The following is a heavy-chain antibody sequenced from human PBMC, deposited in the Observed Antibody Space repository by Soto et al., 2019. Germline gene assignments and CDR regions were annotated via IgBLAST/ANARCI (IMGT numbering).Heavy chain of an antibody. V-gene: IGHV3-30-3*01. Sequence: QVQLVESGGGVLQPGRSLRLSCAASGFTFSYHALNWVRQAPGKGLEWVPIISYDGDNKYIAESVKGRFTISRDNSKNTVSVQMHSRRSEDTAMYFCARGTTTSAFSAREVWCQGMRGSVSS. J-gene: IGHJ6*02. CDR1: GFTFSYHA. CDR2: ISYDGDNK. D-gene: IGHD1-1*01. CDR3: ARGTTTSAFSAREV.